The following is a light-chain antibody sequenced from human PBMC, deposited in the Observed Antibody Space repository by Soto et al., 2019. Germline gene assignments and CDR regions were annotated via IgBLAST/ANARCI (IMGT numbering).Light chain of an antibody. J-gene: IGKJ1*01. CDR2: DAS. CDR1: QSVSSN. Sequence: EFVLTQSPATLSVSPGERATLSCRASQSVSSNLAWYQQKPGQAPRLLIYDASTRATGIPDKFSGSGSGTDFTLTISRLEPEDFAVYYCQQYDTSPRTFGQGTKVDIK. CDR3: QQYDTSPRT. V-gene: IGKV3-20*01.